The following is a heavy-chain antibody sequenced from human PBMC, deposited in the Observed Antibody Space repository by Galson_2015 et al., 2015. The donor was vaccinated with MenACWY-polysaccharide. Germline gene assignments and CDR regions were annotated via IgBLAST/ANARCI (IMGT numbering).Heavy chain of an antibody. CDR3: ARGAAHDIFTGEYAMHV. CDR1: GDTFCSYD. V-gene: IGHV1-18*01. J-gene: IGHJ6*02. CDR2: MSAYNGNT. D-gene: IGHD3-9*01. Sequence: SVKVSCKASGDTFCSYDFNWVRQAPGQGLEWMGWMSAYNGNTHYAQKLQGRVTMTRDTSMSTAYMELSSLRSEDTAVYYCARGAAHDIFTGEYAMHVRGQGTTAAVSS.